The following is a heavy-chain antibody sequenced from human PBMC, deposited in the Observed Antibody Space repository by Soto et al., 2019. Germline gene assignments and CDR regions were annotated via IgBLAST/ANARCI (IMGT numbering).Heavy chain of an antibody. CDR1: GGSISSYY. D-gene: IGHD3-22*01. CDR2: IYYSGST. V-gene: IGHV4-59*01. Sequence: SETLSLTCTVSGGSISSYYWSWIRQPPGKGLEWIGYIYYSGSTNYNPSLKSRVTISVDTSKNQFSLKLSSVTAADTAVYYCARQYYDSSGYYYAVVFFDYWCPGTLVTVSS. CDR3: ARQYYDSSGYYYAVVFFDY. J-gene: IGHJ4*02.